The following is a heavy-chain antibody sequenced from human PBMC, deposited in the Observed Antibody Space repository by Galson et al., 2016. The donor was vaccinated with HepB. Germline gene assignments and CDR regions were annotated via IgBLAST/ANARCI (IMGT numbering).Heavy chain of an antibody. J-gene: IGHJ6*02. D-gene: IGHD3-10*01. V-gene: IGHV3-11*05. CDR1: GFSFSDYY. Sequence: SLRLSCAASGFSFSDYYMTWIRQAPGKGLEWVSYISSSGSYNTNYADSVKGRFTISRDNAKNSLYLQMDSLRVEDTAVYYRARDLSFGGGSTWYDVMDVWGQGTTVTVSS. CDR2: ISSSGSYNT. CDR3: ARDLSFGGGSTWYDVMDV.